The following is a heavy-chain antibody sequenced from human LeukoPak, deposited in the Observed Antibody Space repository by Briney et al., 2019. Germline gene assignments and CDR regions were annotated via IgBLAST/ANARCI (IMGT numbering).Heavy chain of an antibody. Sequence: SETLSLTCSVSGGSIGNYFWTCIRQPPGKGLEWIGYIYSSGSTYYNPSLKSRVTISVDTSKNRFSLKLSTVTAADTAVYYCARRPTGDPKFDYWGQGTLVTVSS. CDR1: GGSIGNYF. CDR3: ARRPTGDPKFDY. CDR2: IYSSGST. J-gene: IGHJ4*02. D-gene: IGHD7-27*01. V-gene: IGHV4-59*08.